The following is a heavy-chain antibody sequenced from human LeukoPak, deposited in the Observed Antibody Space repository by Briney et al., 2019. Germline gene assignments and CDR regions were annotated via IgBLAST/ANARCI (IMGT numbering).Heavy chain of an antibody. J-gene: IGHJ4*02. CDR2: IYYSGST. D-gene: IGHD6-13*01. V-gene: IGHV4-31*03. Sequence: PSETLSLTCTVSGGSISSGSYYWSRIRQPAGKGLEWIGYIYYSGSTYYNPSLKSRVTISVDTSKNQFSLKLSSVTAADTAVYYCARGGSSNWTPFDYWGQGTLVTFSS. CDR1: GGSISSGSYY. CDR3: ARGGSSNWTPFDY.